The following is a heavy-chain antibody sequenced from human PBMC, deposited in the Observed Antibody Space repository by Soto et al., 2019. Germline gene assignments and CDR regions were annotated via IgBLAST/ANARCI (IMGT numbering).Heavy chain of an antibody. D-gene: IGHD3-10*01. CDR3: ARTGEGSGSYYLWEVMDV. CDR1: GGSISSYY. CDR2: IYYSGST. Sequence: TLSLTCTVSGGSISSYYWSWIRQPPGKGLEWIGYIYYSGSTNYNPSLKSRVTISVDTSKNQFSLKLSSVTAADTAVYYCARTGEGSGSYYLWEVMDVCGQGTTVT. J-gene: IGHJ6*02. V-gene: IGHV4-59*01.